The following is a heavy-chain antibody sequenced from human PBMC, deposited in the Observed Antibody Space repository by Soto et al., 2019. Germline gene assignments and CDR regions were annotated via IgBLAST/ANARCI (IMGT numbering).Heavy chain of an antibody. CDR3: VKGSLDLPFDY. V-gene: IGHV3-30*18. CDR2: ISYYGNQS. J-gene: IGHJ4*02. Sequence: QVRLVESGGGVVPPGKSLRLSCAASGFTFSRSGMHWVRQAPGKGLEWVAAISYYGNQSQYADSVEGRFTISRDNSKNLLHREMTSLRSADTALYFCVKGSLDLPFDYWGQGTLVTDS. CDR1: GFTFSRSG. D-gene: IGHD3-16*01.